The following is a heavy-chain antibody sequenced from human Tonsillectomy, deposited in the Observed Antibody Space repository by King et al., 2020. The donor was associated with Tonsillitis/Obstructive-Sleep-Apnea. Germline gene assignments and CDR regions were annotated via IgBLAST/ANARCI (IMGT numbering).Heavy chain of an antibody. CDR2: VWYDGTNK. CDR1: GFTFSTYG. V-gene: IGHV3-33*06. CDR3: AKEATGVPAAMYYHSLDV. D-gene: IGHD2-2*01. J-gene: IGHJ6*02. Sequence: VQLVESGGGVVQPGRSLRLSCAASGFTFSTYGMHWVRQAPGKGLEWVAVVWYDGTNKYYVDSVKGRFTISRDNSKNTLYLQMNSLRVEDTAVYYCAKEATGVPAAMYYHSLDVWGQGTRVTVSS.